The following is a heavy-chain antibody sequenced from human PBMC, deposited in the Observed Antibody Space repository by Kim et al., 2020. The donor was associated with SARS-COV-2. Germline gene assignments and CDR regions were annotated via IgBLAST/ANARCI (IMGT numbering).Heavy chain of an antibody. CDR2: INSDGSST. CDR3: ARDPTYCSGGSCYAGSEYYFDY. D-gene: IGHD2-15*01. V-gene: IGHV3-74*01. Sequence: GGSLRLSCAASGFTFSSYWMHWVRQAPGKGLVWVSRINSDGSSTSYADSVKGRFTISRDNAKNTLYLQMNSLRAEDTAVYYCARDPTYCSGGSCYAGSEYYFDYWGQGTLVTVSS. CDR1: GFTFSSYW. J-gene: IGHJ4*02.